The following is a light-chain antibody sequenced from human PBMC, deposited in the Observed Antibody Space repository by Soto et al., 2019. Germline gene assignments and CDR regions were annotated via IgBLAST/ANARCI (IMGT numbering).Light chain of an antibody. V-gene: IGKV3-20*01. Sequence: EIVLTQSPGTLSLSPGERATLSCRASQSVSSSYLAWFQQKPGQAPRLLIYGASSRATGIPDRFSGSGSGTYFTLTISRLEPEDFAVYYGQQYGSSPLFTFGPGTKVYIK. CDR2: GAS. CDR1: QSVSSSY. CDR3: QQYGSSPLFT. J-gene: IGKJ3*01.